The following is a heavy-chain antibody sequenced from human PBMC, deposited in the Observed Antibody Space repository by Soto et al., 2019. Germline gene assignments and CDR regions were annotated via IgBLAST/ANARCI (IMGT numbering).Heavy chain of an antibody. J-gene: IGHJ4*02. D-gene: IGHD2-21*02. Sequence: GGSKRLSCAASGFNISSHGMHWVRQDPGKGLEWVAVTSYDGKNKYHADSVKGRFTISRDNSKNTLYLQMDSLRAEDTAVYYCAKVASTMVTPIHYFDFWGQGTLVTVSS. CDR1: GFNISSHG. CDR2: TSYDGKNK. V-gene: IGHV3-30*18. CDR3: AKVASTMVTPIHYFDF.